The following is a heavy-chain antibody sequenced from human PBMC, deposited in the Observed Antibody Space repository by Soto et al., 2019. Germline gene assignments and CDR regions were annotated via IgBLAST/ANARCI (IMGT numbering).Heavy chain of an antibody. V-gene: IGHV3-21*01. Sequence: GGSLRLSCAASGFTFSSYSMNWVRQAPGKGLEWVSSISSSSSYIYYADSVKGRFTISRDNAKNSLYLQMNSLRAEDTAVYYCASFSGGSCYDCPQYYYYMDVWGKGTTVTVSS. D-gene: IGHD2-15*01. J-gene: IGHJ6*03. CDR2: ISSSSSYI. CDR3: ASFSGGSCYDCPQYYYYMDV. CDR1: GFTFSSYS.